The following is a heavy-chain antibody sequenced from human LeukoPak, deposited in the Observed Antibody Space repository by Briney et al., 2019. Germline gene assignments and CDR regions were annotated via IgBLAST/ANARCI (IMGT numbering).Heavy chain of an antibody. CDR2: ISSSSSYI. CDR3: ARGYNYANDFDS. Sequence: PGGSLRLSCAASGFTFSSYSMNWVRQAPGKGLEWVSSISSSSSYIYYADSVKGRFTISRDNAKNSLYLQMNSLRVEGTALYYCARGYNYANDFDSWGQGTLVSVSS. D-gene: IGHD5-24*01. CDR1: GFTFSSYS. J-gene: IGHJ5*01. V-gene: IGHV3-21*01.